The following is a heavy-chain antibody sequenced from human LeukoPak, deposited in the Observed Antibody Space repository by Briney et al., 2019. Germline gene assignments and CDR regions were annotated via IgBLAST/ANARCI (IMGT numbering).Heavy chain of an antibody. CDR1: GFTFSSYA. J-gene: IGHJ4*02. CDR3: AKDGGYYYGSGSAPGY. CDR2: ISGSGGST. V-gene: IGHV3-23*01. D-gene: IGHD3-10*01. Sequence: GGSLRLSCAASGFTFSSYAMSWVRQAPGKGLEWVSAISGSGGSTYYADSVKGRFTISRDNSKNALHLQMNSLRAEDTAVYYCAKDGGYYYGSGSAPGYWGQGTLVTVSS.